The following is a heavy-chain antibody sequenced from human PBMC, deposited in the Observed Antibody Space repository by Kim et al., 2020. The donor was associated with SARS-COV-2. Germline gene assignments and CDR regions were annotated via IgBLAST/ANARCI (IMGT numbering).Heavy chain of an antibody. J-gene: IGHJ5*01. D-gene: IGHD3-10*01. Sequence: GGSLRLSCAASGFIFNNYAMHWVRQAPGKGLEWVAIIWHDGTREHYADSVKGRFTISRDNSKNMVVLEMNTLRVEDTAVYYCVRDFDGSFRGWLDSWGQGTLVTVSS. V-gene: IGHV3-33*01. CDR1: GFIFNNYA. CDR3: VRDFDGSFRGWLDS. CDR2: IWHDGTRE.